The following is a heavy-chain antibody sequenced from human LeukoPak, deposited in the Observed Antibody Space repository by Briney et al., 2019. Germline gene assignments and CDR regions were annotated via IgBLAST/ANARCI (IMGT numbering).Heavy chain of an antibody. Sequence: GESLRLSCAASGFTFDDYGMNWVRQAPGKGLEWISYISSSGSDKYYPDSVKGRFTISRDNAKNSLYLQMYSLRAEDTAVYYCARRTSGAFAIWGQGTKVTVSS. CDR3: ARRTSGAFAI. V-gene: IGHV3-48*03. J-gene: IGHJ3*02. CDR1: GFTFDDYG. CDR2: ISSSGSDK.